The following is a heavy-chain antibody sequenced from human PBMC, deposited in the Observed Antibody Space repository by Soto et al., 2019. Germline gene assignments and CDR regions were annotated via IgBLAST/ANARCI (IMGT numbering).Heavy chain of an antibody. J-gene: IGHJ6*02. CDR3: ASAIGALYGMDV. V-gene: IGHV1-69*13. D-gene: IGHD2-21*01. Sequence: ASVKVSCKASGGTFSSYAISWVRQAPGQGLEWMGGIIPIFGTANYAQKFQGRVTITADESTSTAYMELSSLRSEDTAVYYCASAIGALYGMDVWGQGTTVTVSS. CDR1: GGTFSSYA. CDR2: IIPIFGTA.